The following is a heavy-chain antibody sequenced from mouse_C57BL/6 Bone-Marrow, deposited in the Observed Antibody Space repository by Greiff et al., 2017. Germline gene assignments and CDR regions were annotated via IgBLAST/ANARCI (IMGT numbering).Heavy chain of an antibody. CDR2: IYPGDGDT. CDR3: ARKRDGSIFYWYFDV. J-gene: IGHJ1*03. D-gene: IGHD1-1*01. V-gene: IGHV1-82*01. Sequence: QVQLQQSGPELVKPGASVKISCKASGYAFSSSWMNWVKQRPGKGLEWIGRIYPGDGDTNYNGKFKGKATLTADKSSSTAYMQLSSLTSEDSAVYFCARKRDGSIFYWYFDVWGTGTTVTVSS. CDR1: GYAFSSSW.